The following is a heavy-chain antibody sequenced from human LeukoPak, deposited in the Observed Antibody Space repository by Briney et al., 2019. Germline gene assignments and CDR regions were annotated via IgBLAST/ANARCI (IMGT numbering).Heavy chain of an antibody. CDR1: GFTFSNFA. CDR2: ITSGSGAK. Sequence: GGSLRLSCTASGFTFSNFAMSWVRQAPGKRLEWVSTITSGSGAKYYADSVKGRFTISRDNSKDTLYLQMYSLRAEDTAVYFCAKDSPLTTYTSGWSSNSFDYWGQGTLVAVSS. D-gene: IGHD6-19*01. V-gene: IGHV3-23*01. CDR3: AKDSPLTTYTSGWSSNSFDY. J-gene: IGHJ4*02.